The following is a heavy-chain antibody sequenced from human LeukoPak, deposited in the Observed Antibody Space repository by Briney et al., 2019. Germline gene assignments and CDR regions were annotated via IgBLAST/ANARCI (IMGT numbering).Heavy chain of an antibody. J-gene: IGHJ2*01. CDR3: ARPWYSSSQDWYLDL. CDR2: IDPSDSYT. Sequence: GESLKISCKGSGYIFSTYWITWVRQMPGKGLEWMGRIDPSDSYTSYSPSFQGHVTISADKSISTAYLQWSSLKASDTAMYCCARPWYSSSQDWYLDLWGRGTLVTVSS. CDR1: GYIFSTYW. V-gene: IGHV5-10-1*01. D-gene: IGHD6-13*01.